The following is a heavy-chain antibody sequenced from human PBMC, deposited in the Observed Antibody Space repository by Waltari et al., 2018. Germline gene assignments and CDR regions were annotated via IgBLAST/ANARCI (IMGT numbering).Heavy chain of an antibody. V-gene: IGHV3-21*01. CDR1: GFTLRSYS. Sequence: EVQLVESGGGLVKPGGSLRLSCAASGFTLRSYSMNWVRQAPGKGLEWGSFISSSSSYIYEADSVKGRFTITRDNAKNLLYLQRNSLRAEDTAVYYCARDSRAVAGTDAFDIWGQVTMVTVSS. D-gene: IGHD6-19*01. CDR3: ARDSRAVAGTDAFDI. CDR2: ISSSSSYI. J-gene: IGHJ3*02.